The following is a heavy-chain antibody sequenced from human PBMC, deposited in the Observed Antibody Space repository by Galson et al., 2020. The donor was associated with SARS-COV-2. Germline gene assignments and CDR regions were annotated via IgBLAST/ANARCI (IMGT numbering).Heavy chain of an antibody. CDR3: AKIPTITFGGVIASDY. CDR1: GFTFDDYA. CDR2: ISWNSGSI. V-gene: IGHV3-9*01. J-gene: IGHJ4*02. Sequence: SLKISCAASGFTFDDYAMHWVRQAPGKGLEWVSGISWNSGSIGYADSVKGRFTISRDNAKNSLYLQMNSLRAEETALYYCAKIPTITFGGVIASDYWGQGTLVTVSS. D-gene: IGHD3-16*02.